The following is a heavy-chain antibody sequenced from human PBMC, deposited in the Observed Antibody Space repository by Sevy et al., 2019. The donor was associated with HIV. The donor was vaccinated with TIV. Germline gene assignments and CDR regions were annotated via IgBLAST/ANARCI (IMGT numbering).Heavy chain of an antibody. Sequence: ASVKVSCKASGYTFTSYGISWVRQAPGQGLEWMGWISAYNGNTNYAQKLQGRVTMTTDTSTSTAYMELRSLRSDDTAVYYCARVPLYGDYGEPYYFDYWGQGTLVTVSS. CDR1: GYTFTSYG. CDR2: ISAYNGNT. D-gene: IGHD4-17*01. J-gene: IGHJ4*02. CDR3: ARVPLYGDYGEPYYFDY. V-gene: IGHV1-18*04.